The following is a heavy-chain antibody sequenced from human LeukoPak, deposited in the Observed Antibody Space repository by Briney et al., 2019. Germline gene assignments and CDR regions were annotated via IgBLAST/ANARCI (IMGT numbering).Heavy chain of an antibody. V-gene: IGHV3-48*04. Sequence: GGSLRLSCAASGFTFSSYSMNWVRQAPGKGLEWVPYISSSSSTIYYADSVKGRFTISRDNAKNSLYLQMNSLRAEDTAVYYCARDFCSSTSCYSVYYYYYYMDVWGKGTTVTVSS. J-gene: IGHJ6*03. CDR1: GFTFSSYS. CDR2: ISSSSSTI. D-gene: IGHD2-2*01. CDR3: ARDFCSSTSCYSVYYYYYYMDV.